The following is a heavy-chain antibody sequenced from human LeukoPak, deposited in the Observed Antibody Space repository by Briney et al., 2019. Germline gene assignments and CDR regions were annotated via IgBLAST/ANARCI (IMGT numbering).Heavy chain of an antibody. V-gene: IGHV3-15*01. D-gene: IGHD3-16*01. J-gene: IGHJ3*02. Sequence: PGGSLRLSCAASGFTFSNAWMSWVRQAPGKGLEWVGRIKSKTDGGTTDYAAPVKGRFTISRDDSKNTLYLQMNSLKTEDTAVYYCNFYYDYVWGSHDAFDIWGQGTMVAVSS. CDR3: NFYYDYVWGSHDAFDI. CDR2: IKSKTDGGTT. CDR1: GFTFSNAW.